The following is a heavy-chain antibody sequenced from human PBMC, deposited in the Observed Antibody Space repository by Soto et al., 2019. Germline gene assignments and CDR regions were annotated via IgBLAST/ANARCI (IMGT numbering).Heavy chain of an antibody. CDR1: GGTFSSYA. CDR3: ARVPVTGYPSSYYYGMDV. Sequence: ASVKVSCKASGGTFSSYAISWVRQAPGQGLEWMGGIIPIFGTANYAQNFQGRVTITADESTSTAYMDLSSLRSDDTAVYYCARVPVTGYPSSYYYGMDVWGQGTTVTVSS. CDR2: IIPIFGTA. D-gene: IGHD3-9*01. V-gene: IGHV1-69*13. J-gene: IGHJ6*02.